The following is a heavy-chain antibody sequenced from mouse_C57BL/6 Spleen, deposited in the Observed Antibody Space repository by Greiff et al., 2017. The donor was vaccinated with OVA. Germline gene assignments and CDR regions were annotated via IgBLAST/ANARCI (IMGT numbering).Heavy chain of an antibody. J-gene: IGHJ2*01. V-gene: IGHV1-59*01. D-gene: IGHD2-4*01. CDR1: GYTFTSYW. Sequence: VQLQQPGAELVRPGTSVKLSCKASGYTFTSYWMHWVKQRPGQGLEWIGVIDPSDSYTNYNQKFKGKATLTVDTSSSTAYMQLSSLTSEDSAVYYCARGMGDYDRLFGCWGQGTTLTVSS. CDR2: IDPSDSYT. CDR3: ARGMGDYDRLFGC.